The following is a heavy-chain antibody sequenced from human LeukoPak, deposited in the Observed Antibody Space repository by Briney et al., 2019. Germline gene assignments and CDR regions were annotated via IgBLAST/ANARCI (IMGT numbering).Heavy chain of an antibody. CDR2: IIGSSGTT. D-gene: IGHD1-26*01. J-gene: IGHJ4*02. V-gene: IGHV3-23*01. Sequence: GGSLKLSCVASGFSFNNYAMNWVRQAPGKGLEWVSLIIGSSGTTFYADSVKGRFTISRDNSKNTLYLQMNSLRAEDTAVYYCARDPGGLFDYWGQGTLVTVSS. CDR1: GFSFNNYA. CDR3: ARDPGGLFDY.